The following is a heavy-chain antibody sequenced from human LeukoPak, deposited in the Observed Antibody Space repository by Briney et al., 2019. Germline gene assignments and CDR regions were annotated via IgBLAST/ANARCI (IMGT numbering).Heavy chain of an antibody. D-gene: IGHD3-16*01. CDR3: ARLFRFYYYIDV. V-gene: IGHV4-39*01. J-gene: IGHJ6*03. CDR1: YDSINTSAVY. CDR2: IFYTGTT. Sequence: SETLSLTCTVSYDSINTSAVYWDWIRQSPGKGLEWIGNIFYTGTTYHNPSLESRVTMSVDTSKNQFSLRLSSVTAADTAVYYCARLFRFYYYIDVWGKGTTVTVSS.